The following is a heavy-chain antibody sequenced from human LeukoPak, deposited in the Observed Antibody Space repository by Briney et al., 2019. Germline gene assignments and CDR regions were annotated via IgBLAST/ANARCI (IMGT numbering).Heavy chain of an antibody. CDR1: GFTFSSFA. V-gene: IGHV3-23*01. J-gene: IGHJ4*02. CDR3: AKAGWSWYFDS. D-gene: IGHD1-26*01. CDR2: ISDNGDST. Sequence: GGSLRLSCAASGFTFSSFAMSWVPHAPGKGLEWVSAISDNGDSTNYADSVKGRSTISRDNSKSTLYLQMSSLKAEDTAVYYCAKAGWSWYFDSWGQGTQVTVSS.